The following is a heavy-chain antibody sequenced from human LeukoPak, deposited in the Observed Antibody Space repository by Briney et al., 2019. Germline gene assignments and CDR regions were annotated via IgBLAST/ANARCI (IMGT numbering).Heavy chain of an antibody. CDR1: GFTFSSYW. J-gene: IGHJ4*02. Sequence: PGGSLRLSCAASGFTFSSYWMSWVRQAPGKGPEGVADIKQDGSEKYYVDSVKGRFTISRDNAKNSLYLQMNSLRAEDTAVYYCARDRGVLLWFGELFDPYDYWGQGTLVTVSS. CDR2: IKQDGSEK. D-gene: IGHD3-10*01. V-gene: IGHV3-7*01. CDR3: ARDRGVLLWFGELFDPYDY.